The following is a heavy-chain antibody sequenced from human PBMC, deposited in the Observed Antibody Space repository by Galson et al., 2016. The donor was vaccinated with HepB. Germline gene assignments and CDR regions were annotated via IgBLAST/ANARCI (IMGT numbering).Heavy chain of an antibody. CDR2: IIPIFGTT. V-gene: IGHV1-69*13. CDR1: GGTFSNYA. Sequence: SVKVSCKASGGTFSNYAISWVRQAPGQGLEWMGGIIPIFGTTNYAQKFQGRVTITADEFTSTAYMELSSLRSEDTAAYYCARQPRIAVAGTFYYGMDVWGQGTTVTVSS. J-gene: IGHJ6*02. CDR3: ARQPRIAVAGTFYYGMDV. D-gene: IGHD6-19*01.